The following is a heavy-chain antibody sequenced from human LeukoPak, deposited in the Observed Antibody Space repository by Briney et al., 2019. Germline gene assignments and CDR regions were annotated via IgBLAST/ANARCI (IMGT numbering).Heavy chain of an antibody. V-gene: IGHV3-11*04. Sequence: GGSLTLSCAASAFTFSDYYMSWIRQAPGKGREGVSYINSSGSNIDHADHGKGRFTITRDNSKNTPYLEMNSLRAEDTAVYYCAGQLGSYYYYYYMDVWGKGTTVTVSS. CDR1: AFTFSDYY. D-gene: IGHD1-1*01. J-gene: IGHJ6*03. CDR3: AGQLGSYYYYYYMDV. CDR2: INSSGSNI.